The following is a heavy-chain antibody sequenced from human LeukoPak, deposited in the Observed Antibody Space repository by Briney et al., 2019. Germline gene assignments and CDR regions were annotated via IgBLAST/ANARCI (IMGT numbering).Heavy chain of an antibody. D-gene: IGHD6-19*01. Sequence: GGSLRLSCAASGFTFSSYWMSWVRQAPGKGLEWVSYISSSSSTIYYADSVKGRFTISRDNAKNSLYLQMNSLRAEDTAFYYCAKDNRRHYTSGPNPDSLHWGQGALVTVSS. J-gene: IGHJ4*02. CDR1: GFTFSSYW. V-gene: IGHV3-48*01. CDR2: ISSSSSTI. CDR3: AKDNRRHYTSGPNPDSLH.